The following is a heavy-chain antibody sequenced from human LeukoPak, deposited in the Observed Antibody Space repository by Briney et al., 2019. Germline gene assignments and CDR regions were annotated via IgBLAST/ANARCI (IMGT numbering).Heavy chain of an antibody. D-gene: IGHD4-17*01. Sequence: QTGGSLRLSCAASGFTFSSYAMTWVRQAPGKGLEWISIIYSRDNTDYADSVKGRFIISRDNSKNTVYLQMNSLRADDTAVYYCARDRAYGDYAAWGQGTLVTVSS. CDR3: ARDRAYGDYAA. V-gene: IGHV3-23*03. CDR2: IYSRDNT. J-gene: IGHJ5*02. CDR1: GFTFSSYA.